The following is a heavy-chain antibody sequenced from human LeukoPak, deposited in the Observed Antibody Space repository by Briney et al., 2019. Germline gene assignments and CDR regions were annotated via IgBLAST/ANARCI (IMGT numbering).Heavy chain of an antibody. CDR2: IYHSGST. V-gene: IGHV4-4*02. CDR1: GGSISSSNW. Sequence: SETLSLTCAVSGGSISSSNWWSWVRQPPGKGLEWIGEIYHSGSTNYNPSLKSRVTISADKSIGTAYLQWSSLKASDTAMYYCARVRSGDYSEDAFDIWGQGTMVTVSS. J-gene: IGHJ3*02. CDR3: ARVRSGDYSEDAFDI. D-gene: IGHD1-26*01.